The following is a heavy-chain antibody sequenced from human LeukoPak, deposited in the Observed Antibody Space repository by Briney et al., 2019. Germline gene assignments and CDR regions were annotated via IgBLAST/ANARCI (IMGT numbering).Heavy chain of an antibody. D-gene: IGHD3-16*02. CDR1: GFTFSSYE. Sequence: GGSLRLSCAASGFTFSSYEMNWVRQAPGKGLEWLSYIGSSGSSIYYADSVKGRFTISRDNAKNSLYLQMNSLRAEDTAVYYCARGSDFVWGSYRPYFDYWGQGTLVTVSS. CDR3: ARGSDFVWGSYRPYFDY. V-gene: IGHV3-48*03. CDR2: IGSSGSSI. J-gene: IGHJ4*02.